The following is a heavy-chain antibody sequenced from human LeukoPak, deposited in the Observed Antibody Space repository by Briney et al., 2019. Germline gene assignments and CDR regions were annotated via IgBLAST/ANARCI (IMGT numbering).Heavy chain of an antibody. D-gene: IGHD6-13*01. Sequence: GGSLRLSCAAFGFTFSSYRMTWVRQAPGKGLEWVANIDEDGGEIYYVDSVKGRFTISRDNAKKSLFLQMNSLRAEDTSVYYCARVGTSSWYVWGLGTVVTVSS. V-gene: IGHV3-7*01. CDR1: GFTFSSYR. CDR3: ARVGTSSWYV. J-gene: IGHJ4*02. CDR2: IDEDGGEI.